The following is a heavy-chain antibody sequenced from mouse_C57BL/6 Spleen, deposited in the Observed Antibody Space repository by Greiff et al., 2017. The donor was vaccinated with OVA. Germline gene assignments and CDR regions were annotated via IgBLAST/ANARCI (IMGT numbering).Heavy chain of an antibody. D-gene: IGHD2-3*01. Sequence: VQLQQSGPELVKPGASVKIPCKASGYTFTDYNMDWVKKSHGKSLEWIGDINPNNGGTNYNQKFKGKATLTVDKSSSTAYMELRSLTSEDTAVYYCARLGDGYSYRYFGVWGTGTTVTVSS. CDR3: ARLGDGYSYRYFGV. CDR2: INPNNGGT. CDR1: GYTFTDYN. J-gene: IGHJ1*03. V-gene: IGHV1-18*01.